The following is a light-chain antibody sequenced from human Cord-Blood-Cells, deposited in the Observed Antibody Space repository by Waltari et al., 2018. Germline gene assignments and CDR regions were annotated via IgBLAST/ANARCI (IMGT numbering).Light chain of an antibody. V-gene: IGKV3-15*01. CDR3: QQYNNWPPLT. J-gene: IGKJ4*01. Sequence: EIVMTQSPATLSVSPGERATLSCRASQSVSSNLAWYQQNPGQAPRLLIYCASTRATGIPARFSGSGSGTEFTLTISSLQSEDFAVYYCQQYNNWPPLTFGGGTKVEIK. CDR1: QSVSSN. CDR2: CAS.